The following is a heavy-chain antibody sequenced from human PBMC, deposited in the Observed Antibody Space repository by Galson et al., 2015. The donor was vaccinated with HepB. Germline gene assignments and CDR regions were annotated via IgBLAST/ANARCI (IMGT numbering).Heavy chain of an antibody. J-gene: IGHJ5*02. CDR2: ISRSSSYI. V-gene: IGHV3-21*01. Sequence: SLRLSCAASGFTVSSNYMSWVRQAPGKGLEWVSSISRSSSYIFYADSMKGRFTISRDNAKNTLYLQMTSLRVEDTAVYYCARVISSGLWKWFDPWGQGTLVTVSS. CDR1: GFTVSSNY. CDR3: ARVISSGLWKWFDP. D-gene: IGHD4/OR15-4a*01.